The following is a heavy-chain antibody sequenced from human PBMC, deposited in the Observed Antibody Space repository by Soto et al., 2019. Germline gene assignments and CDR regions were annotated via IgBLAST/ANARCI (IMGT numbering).Heavy chain of an antibody. J-gene: IGHJ4*02. CDR2: MYYSGRT. CDR1: GGSVRSSSYY. Sequence: QLRLQESGPGLVKSSETLSLTCTVSGGSVRSSSYYWGWIRQPPGKGLEWIASMYYSGRTHNNPALKSRVTMSIDTYTNQFSLKMNSVTAADTAVYYCVRHEWGAAADRPLDYWGQGTLVTVSS. CDR3: VRHEWGAAADRPLDY. D-gene: IGHD6-13*01. V-gene: IGHV4-39*01.